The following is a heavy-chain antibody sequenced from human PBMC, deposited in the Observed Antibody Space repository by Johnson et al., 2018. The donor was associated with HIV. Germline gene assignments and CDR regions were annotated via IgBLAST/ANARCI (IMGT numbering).Heavy chain of an antibody. V-gene: IGHV3-13*01. Sequence: VQLVESGGGLVQPGGSLRLSCAASGFTFSSYDMHWVRQATGKGLEWVSAIGTAGDTYYPGSVKGRFTISRDNSMHTMYLQMNSLRAEDTAVYYCAGQVRAFDIWGQGTMVTVSS. CDR1: GFTFSSYD. J-gene: IGHJ3*02. CDR3: AGQVRAFDI. CDR2: IGTAGDT. D-gene: IGHD6-19*01.